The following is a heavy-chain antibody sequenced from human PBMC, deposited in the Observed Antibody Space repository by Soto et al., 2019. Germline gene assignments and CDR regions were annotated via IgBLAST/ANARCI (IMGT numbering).Heavy chain of an antibody. CDR3: SKDWGPGRG. J-gene: IGHJ4*02. D-gene: IGHD3-10*01. Sequence: ELQLVESGGGLVKPGGSLRLSCASSGFTFSNSWMNWARQAPGKGLEWFGRIRSETHGGTTDYAAPVKGRFTISRDDSKNTLYLHMKRLQTDDTAVSECSKDWGPGRGWGQGTLVTVSS. V-gene: IGHV3-15*01. CDR1: GFTFSNSW. CDR2: IRSETHGGTT.